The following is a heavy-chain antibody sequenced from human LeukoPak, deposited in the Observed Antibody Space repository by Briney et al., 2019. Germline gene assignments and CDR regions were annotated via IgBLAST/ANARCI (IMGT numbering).Heavy chain of an antibody. Sequence: PSGTLSLTCAVSGVSISSTNWWSWVRQPPGKGLEWIGEISHDENTNYNPSLKSRVTISVDKSKNQFSLKLSSVTAADTAVYYCAQSGVGATVDYWGQGTLVTVSS. J-gene: IGHJ4*02. CDR3: AQSGVGATVDY. CDR1: GVSISSTNW. D-gene: IGHD1-26*01. CDR2: ISHDENT. V-gene: IGHV4-4*02.